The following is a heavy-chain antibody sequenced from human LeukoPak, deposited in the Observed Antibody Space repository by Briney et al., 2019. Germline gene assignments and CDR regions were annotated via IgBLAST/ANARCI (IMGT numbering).Heavy chain of an antibody. CDR1: GFHFSTHG. D-gene: IGHD3/OR15-3a*01. J-gene: IGHJ3*01. CDR3: VRDLDWGAFDV. V-gene: IGHV3-23*01. Sequence: PGGTLRLSCAASGFHFSTHGMNWVRQAPGKGLEWVSGISPSGDITYYADPVMGRFTISRDNRKSTVSLQMNSLRAEDTALYYCVRDLDWGAFDVWGQGTMVTVSS. CDR2: ISPSGDIT.